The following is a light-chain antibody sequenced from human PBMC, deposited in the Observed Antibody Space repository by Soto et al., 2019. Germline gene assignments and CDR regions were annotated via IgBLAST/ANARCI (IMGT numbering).Light chain of an antibody. J-gene: IGLJ3*02. CDR1: SSNIGSNY. CDR3: AAWDDSLRGWV. CDR2: TND. V-gene: IGLV1-47*02. Sequence: QLVLTQPPSASGTPGQRVTISCSGSSSNIGSNYVYWYQQLPGTAPKLLIYTNDQRPSGVPDRFSGSKSGTSASLASSGLRSEDEADYYCAAWDDSLRGWVFGGGTKVTVL.